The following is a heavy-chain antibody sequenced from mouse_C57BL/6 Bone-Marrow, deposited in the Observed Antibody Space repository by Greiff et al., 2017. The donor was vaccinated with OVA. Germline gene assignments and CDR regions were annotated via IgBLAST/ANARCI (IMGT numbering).Heavy chain of an antibody. CDR2: IYPGDGDT. CDR1: GYAFSSSW. CDR3: SRGILRFLYYFDY. Sequence: VQLQQSGPELVKPGASVKISCKASGYAFSSSWMNWVKQRPGKGLEWIGRIYPGDGDTNYNGKFKGKATLTADKSSSTAYMQLSSLTSEDSAVYVCSRGILRFLYYFDYWGQGTTLTVSS. J-gene: IGHJ2*01. D-gene: IGHD1-1*01. V-gene: IGHV1-82*01.